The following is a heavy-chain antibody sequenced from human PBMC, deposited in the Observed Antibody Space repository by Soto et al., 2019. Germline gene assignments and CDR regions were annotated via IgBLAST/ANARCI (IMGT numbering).Heavy chain of an antibody. CDR2: ISYDGSNK. CDR1: GFTFSSYA. CDR3: ARGSTGSKYYYYGMDV. V-gene: IGHV3-30-3*01. J-gene: IGHJ6*02. D-gene: IGHD4-17*01. Sequence: GGSLRLSCAASGFTFSSYAMHWVRQAPGKGLEWVAVISYDGSNKYYADSVKGRFTISRDNSKNTLYLQMNSLRAEDTAVYYCARGSTGSKYYYYGMDVWGQGTTVTVSS.